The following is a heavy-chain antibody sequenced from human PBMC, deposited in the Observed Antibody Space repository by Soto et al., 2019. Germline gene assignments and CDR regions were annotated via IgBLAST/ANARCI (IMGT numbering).Heavy chain of an antibody. J-gene: IGHJ4*02. CDR2: MNPNSGNT. V-gene: IGHV1-8*01. CDR3: GREYSSGWSKD. Sequence: QVQLVQSGAEVKKPGASVKVSCKASGYTFTSYDINWVRQATGQGLEWMGWMNPNSGNTGYAQKYQGRVSMTGNTSIRIAYMELSRLRSEATAVYYWGREYSSGWSKDWGQGTLVTVSS. D-gene: IGHD6-19*01. CDR1: GYTFTSYD.